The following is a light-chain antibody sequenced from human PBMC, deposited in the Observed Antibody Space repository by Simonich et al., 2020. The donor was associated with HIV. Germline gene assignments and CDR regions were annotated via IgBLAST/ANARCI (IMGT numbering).Light chain of an antibody. Sequence: DIQMNQSPSSLSASVGDRVTITCRASQSISSYLNWYQQKPGKAPKLLIYAASSLQSWVPSRFSGSGSGTDFTLTISSLQPEDFATYYCQQSYSTPYTFGQGTKLEIK. J-gene: IGKJ2*01. V-gene: IGKV1-39*01. CDR1: QSISSY. CDR3: QQSYSTPYT. CDR2: AAS.